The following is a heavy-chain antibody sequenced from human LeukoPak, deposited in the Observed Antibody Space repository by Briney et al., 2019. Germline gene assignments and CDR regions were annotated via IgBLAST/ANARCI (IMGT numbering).Heavy chain of an antibody. CDR1: GGSISSYY. CDR3: AGFGVVNPFDY. V-gene: IGHV4-59*01. CDR2: IYYSAST. D-gene: IGHD3-3*01. Sequence: PSETLSLTCTVSGGSISSYYWSWIRQPPGKGLEWIGYIYYSASTNYNPSLKSRVTISVDTSTNQFSLKLSSVTAADTAVYYCAGFGVVNPFDYWGQGTLVTVSS. J-gene: IGHJ4*02.